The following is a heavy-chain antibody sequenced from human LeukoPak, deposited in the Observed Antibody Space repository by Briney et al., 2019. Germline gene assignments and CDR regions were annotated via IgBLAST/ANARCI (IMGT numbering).Heavy chain of an antibody. J-gene: IGHJ6*03. Sequence: GGSPRLSCAASGFTFSNYAMSWVRQAPGKGLEWISSITGAGDSTYYADSVKGRFTGRFTISRDNSKNTLYLQMSSLRAEDTAVYFCAKHPLTSSNYYMDVWGKRTAVTVSS. CDR1: GFTFSNYA. CDR2: ITGAGDST. V-gene: IGHV3-23*01. D-gene: IGHD3-9*01. CDR3: AKHPLTSSNYYMDV.